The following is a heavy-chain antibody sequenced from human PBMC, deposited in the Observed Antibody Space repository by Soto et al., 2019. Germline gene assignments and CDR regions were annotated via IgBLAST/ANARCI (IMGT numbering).Heavy chain of an antibody. J-gene: IGHJ6*02. D-gene: IGHD2-21*02. V-gene: IGHV1-18*04. CDR2: ISAYNGNT. Sequence: ASVKVSCKASGYTFTSYGISWVRQAPGQGLEWMGWISAYNGNTNYAQKLQGRVTMTTDTSTSTAYMELRSLRSDDTAVYYCARLTSYCGGDCYPMNGMDVWGQGTRSPSP. CDR3: ARLTSYCGGDCYPMNGMDV. CDR1: GYTFTSYG.